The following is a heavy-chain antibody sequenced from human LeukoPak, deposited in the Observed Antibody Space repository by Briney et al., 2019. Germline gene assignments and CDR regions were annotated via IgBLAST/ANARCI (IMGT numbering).Heavy chain of an antibody. J-gene: IGHJ4*02. CDR2: IYHSGST. Sequence: SETLSLTCAVSGGSISSSNWWSWVRQPPGKGLEWIGEIYHSGSTNDNPSLKSRDTISVDKSKNQFSLKLSSVTAADTAVYYCARVRIAAVVAAPLLDYWGQGTLVTVSS. D-gene: IGHD2-15*01. CDR3: ARVRIAAVVAAPLLDY. V-gene: IGHV4-4*02. CDR1: GGSISSSNW.